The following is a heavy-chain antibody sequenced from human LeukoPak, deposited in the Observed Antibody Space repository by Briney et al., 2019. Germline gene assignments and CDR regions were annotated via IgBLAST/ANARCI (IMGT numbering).Heavy chain of an antibody. Sequence: SETLSLTCTVSGGSISSYYWSWLRQPPGKGLEWIGYIYYSGSTNYNPSLKSRVTISVDTSKNQFSLKLSSVTAADTAVYYCARSGDIVVVPASNWFDPWGQGTLVTVSS. CDR1: GGSISSYY. J-gene: IGHJ5*02. CDR2: IYYSGST. D-gene: IGHD2-2*01. V-gene: IGHV4-59*01. CDR3: ARSGDIVVVPASNWFDP.